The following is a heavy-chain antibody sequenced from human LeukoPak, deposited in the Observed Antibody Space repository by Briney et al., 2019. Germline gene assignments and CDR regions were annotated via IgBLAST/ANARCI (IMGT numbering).Heavy chain of an antibody. CDR2: INPNSGGT. D-gene: IGHD4-17*01. J-gene: IGHJ2*01. Sequence: ASVKVSCKASGYTFTGYYINWVRQAPGQGLEWMGWINPNSGGTNYAQKLQGRVTMTRDTSISTAYMELSRLRSDDTAVYYCARSLSTVTTLLGYFDLWGRGTLLTVSS. CDR3: ARSLSTVTTLLGYFDL. CDR1: GYTFTGYY. V-gene: IGHV1-2*02.